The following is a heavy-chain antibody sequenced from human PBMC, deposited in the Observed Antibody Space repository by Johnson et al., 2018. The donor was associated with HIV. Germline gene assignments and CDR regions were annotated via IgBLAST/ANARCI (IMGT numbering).Heavy chain of an antibody. CDR2: IYSGGST. CDR1: GFTVSSNY. Sequence: SGGGLVQPGGSLRLSCAASGFTVSSNYMSWVRPAPGKGRESVTVIYSGGSTYYADSAKGRFTISRDNSKNTLYLQMNSLRGEDTAVYYCARGDNVGADWAPLDAFDIWGQGTMVTVSS. V-gene: IGHV3-66*01. CDR3: ARGDNVGADWAPLDAFDI. D-gene: IGHD2-15*01. J-gene: IGHJ3*02.